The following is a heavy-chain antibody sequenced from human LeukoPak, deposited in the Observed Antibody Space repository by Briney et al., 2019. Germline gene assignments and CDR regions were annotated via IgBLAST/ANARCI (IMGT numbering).Heavy chain of an antibody. J-gene: IGHJ4*02. Sequence: PGESLRLSCAASGFTFSTYGMTWVRQAPGKGLEWVSAITASGGGTYYAASVKGRFTISRDNAKNSLYLQMNSLRAEDTAVYYCARVLDTVGSQDYWGQGTLVTVSS. D-gene: IGHD2-15*01. CDR2: ITASGGGT. CDR3: ARVLDTVGSQDY. V-gene: IGHV3-23*01. CDR1: GFTFSTYG.